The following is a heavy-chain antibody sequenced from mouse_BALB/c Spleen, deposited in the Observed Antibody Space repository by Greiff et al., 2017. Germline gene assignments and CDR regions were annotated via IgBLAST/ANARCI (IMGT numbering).Heavy chain of an antibody. CDR2: IDTSDSYT. D-gene: IGHD2-4*01. V-gene: IGHV1-69*01. J-gene: IGHJ2*01. CDR1: GYTFTDYW. Sequence: QVQLQQPGAELVMPGASVKMSCKASGYTFTDYWMHWVKQRPGQGLEWIGAIDTSDSYTSYNQKFKGKATLTVDESSSTAYMQLSSLTSEESAVYYCARFSPYDYDEFGFLYWGQGTTLTVSS. CDR3: ARFSPYDYDEFGFLY.